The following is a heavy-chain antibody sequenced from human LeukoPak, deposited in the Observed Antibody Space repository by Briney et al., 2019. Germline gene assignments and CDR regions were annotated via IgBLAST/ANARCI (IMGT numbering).Heavy chain of an antibody. D-gene: IGHD2-2*01. J-gene: IGHJ6*03. V-gene: IGHV1-18*01. CDR2: ISAYNGNT. CDR3: ARDGVPAANYYYYYYMDV. CDR1: GYTFTCYG. Sequence: ASVKVSCKASGYTFTCYGISWVRQAPGQGLEWMGWISAYNGNTNYAQKLQGRVTMTTDTSTSTAYMELRSLRSDDTAVYYCARDGVPAANYYYYYYMDVWGKGTTVTVSS.